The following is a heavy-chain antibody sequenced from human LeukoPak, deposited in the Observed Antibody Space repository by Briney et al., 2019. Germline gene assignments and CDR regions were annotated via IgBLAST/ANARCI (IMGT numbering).Heavy chain of an antibody. CDR1: GGTFISYA. J-gene: IGHJ5*02. D-gene: IGHD3-9*01. CDR2: IIPIFGTA. Sequence: SVKVSFKASGGTFISYAISWVRQAPGQGLEWMGGIIPIFGTANYAQKFQGRVTITADESTSTAYMELSSLRSEDTAVYYCARDRPTDYDILTGRFDPWGQGTLVTVSS. CDR3: ARDRPTDYDILTGRFDP. V-gene: IGHV1-69*01.